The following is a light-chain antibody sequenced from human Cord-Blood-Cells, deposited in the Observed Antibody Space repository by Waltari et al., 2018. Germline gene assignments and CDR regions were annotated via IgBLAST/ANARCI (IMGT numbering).Light chain of an antibody. CDR1: QSVSGSY. CDR3: QNNGSSLYT. V-gene: IGKV3-20*01. CDR2: GAS. Sequence: EIVLTQSPCTLSWSPGNRATLSCSASQSVSGSYLAWYQQKPGQDPRHLIYGASSRDTGSPDRFSGSASGTDFTLTISRLEPEDNAVYYCQNNGSSLYTFGQGTQLEIK. J-gene: IGKJ2*01.